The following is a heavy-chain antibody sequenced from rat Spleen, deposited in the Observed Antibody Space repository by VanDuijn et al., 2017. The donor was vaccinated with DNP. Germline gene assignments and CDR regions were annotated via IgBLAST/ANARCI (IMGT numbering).Heavy chain of an antibody. V-gene: IGHV5-7*01. D-gene: IGHD1-2*01. Sequence: EVQLVESGGGLVQPGRSLKLSCAASGFIFNDYGMAWVRQTPKKGLEWVATIIYDGSRTYYRDSVKGRFTISRDNAKSTLYLEMNSLRSDDTATYYCVRYSLIKRMWDYWGQGVTVTVSS. CDR2: IIYDGSRT. J-gene: IGHJ2*01. CDR1: GFIFNDYG. CDR3: VRYSLIKRMWDY.